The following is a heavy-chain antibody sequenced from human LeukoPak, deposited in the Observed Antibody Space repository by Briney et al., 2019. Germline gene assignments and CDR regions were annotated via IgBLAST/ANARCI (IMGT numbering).Heavy chain of an antibody. CDR2: DSYTGST. CDR1: GGSVSTRIYY. Sequence: PSETLSLTCIVSGGSVSTRIYYWGWIRQPPGTGLEWIGCDSYTGSTHYNPSLKSRVTISVDSSKNQFSLKLSSVTAADTAVYYCARLGDSSGSRPYGFDFWGQGTMVTVSS. V-gene: IGHV4-39*01. CDR3: ARLGDSSGSRPYGFDF. D-gene: IGHD3-22*01. J-gene: IGHJ3*01.